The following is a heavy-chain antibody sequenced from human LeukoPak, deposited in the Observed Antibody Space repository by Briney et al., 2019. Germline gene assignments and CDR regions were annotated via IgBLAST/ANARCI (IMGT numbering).Heavy chain of an antibody. D-gene: IGHD6-19*01. V-gene: IGHV1-2*02. J-gene: IGHJ4*02. CDR3: ARDRRAVAVNLFDY. CDR2: INPNSGGT. CDR1: GYTFTGYY. Sequence: ASVKVSCKASGYTFTGYYMHWVRQAPGQGLEWMGWINPNSGGTNFAQKFQGRVTMTRDTSISTAYLELSSLRSDDTAVYYCARDRRAVAVNLFDYWGQGTLVTVSS.